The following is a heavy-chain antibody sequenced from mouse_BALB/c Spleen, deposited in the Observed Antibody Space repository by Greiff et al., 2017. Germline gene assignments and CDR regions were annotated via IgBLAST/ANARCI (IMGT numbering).Heavy chain of an antibody. CDR1: GYTFTDYA. J-gene: IGHJ3*01. V-gene: IGHV1S137*01. CDR2: ISTYYGDA. Sequence: VQLQQSGAELVRPGVSVKISCKGSGYTFTDYAMHWVKQSHAKSLEWIGVISTYYGDASYNQKFKGKATMTVDKSSSTAYMELARLTSEDSAIYYCARLAARAPPFAYWGQGTLVTVSA. CDR3: ARLAARAPPFAY. D-gene: IGHD3-1*01.